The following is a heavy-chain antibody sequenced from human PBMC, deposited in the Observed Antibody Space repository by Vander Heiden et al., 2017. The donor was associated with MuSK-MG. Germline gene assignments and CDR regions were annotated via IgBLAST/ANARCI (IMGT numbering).Heavy chain of an antibody. CDR2: ISSSGSTI. CDR1: RFAFSSYE. CDR3: ARDLPTRY. Sequence: EVQLVDSGGGLVRHGGSLRLSCAASRFAFSSYEMNWVRQAPGKGLEWVSYISSSGSTIYYAGSVKGRFTISRDNAKNSLYLQMNSLRAEDTAVYYCARDLPTRYWGQGTLVTVSS. V-gene: IGHV3-48*03. J-gene: IGHJ4*02. D-gene: IGHD5-12*01.